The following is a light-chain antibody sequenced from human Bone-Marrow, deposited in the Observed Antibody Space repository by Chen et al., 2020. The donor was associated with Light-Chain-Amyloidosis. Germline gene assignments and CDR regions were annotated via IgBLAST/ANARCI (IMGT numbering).Light chain of an antibody. CDR1: NIGSTS. J-gene: IGLJ3*02. CDR3: QVWDRSSDRPV. CDR2: DDS. V-gene: IGLV3-21*02. Sequence: SYVLTQPSSVSVAPGQTATIACGGNNIGSTSVYWYQQTPGQAPLLVVYDDSDRPSGIPERLSGYNSGNTATLTISRVEAGDEADYYCQVWDRSSDRPVFGGGTKPTVL.